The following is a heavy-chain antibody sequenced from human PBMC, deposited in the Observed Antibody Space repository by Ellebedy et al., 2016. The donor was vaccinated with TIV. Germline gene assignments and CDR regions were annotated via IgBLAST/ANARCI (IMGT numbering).Heavy chain of an antibody. D-gene: IGHD3-10*01. CDR2: FDPEDGET. Sequence: ASVKVSXKVSGYTLTELSMHWVRQAPGKGLEWMGGFDPEDGETIYAQKFQGRVTMTEDTSTDTAYMELSSLRSEDTAVYYCATASYYYGSGSYDRILNWFDPWGQGTLVTVSS. CDR3: ATASYYYGSGSYDRILNWFDP. J-gene: IGHJ5*02. CDR1: GYTLTELS. V-gene: IGHV1-24*01.